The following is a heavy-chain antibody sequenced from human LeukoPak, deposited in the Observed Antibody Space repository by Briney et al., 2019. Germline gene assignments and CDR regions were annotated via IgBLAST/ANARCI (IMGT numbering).Heavy chain of an antibody. J-gene: IGHJ4*02. CDR3: ARWGFTRYCSGGSCYGGDY. CDR2: IYGSGST. CDR1: GGSIRSYY. D-gene: IGHD2-15*01. V-gene: IGHV4-59*06. Sequence: SETLSLTCTVSGGSIRSYYWSWIRQHPGKGLEWIGFIYGSGSTYYKSSLKSRVTISVDTSKNQFSLKLTSVTAADTAVYYCARWGFTRYCSGGSCYGGDYWGQGTLVTVSS.